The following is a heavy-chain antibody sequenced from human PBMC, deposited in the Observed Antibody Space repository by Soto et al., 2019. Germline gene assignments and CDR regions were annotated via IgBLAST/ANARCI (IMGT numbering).Heavy chain of an antibody. Sequence: QLHLQESGPGRVKPSETLSLTCSVSGGSISTSGSYWGWVRQAPEKGLEWIGSAYYVGTINYNPSLKPRVAIPVDTSKNQYPLKLTFVTAADSAVYYCARLPLVRGVPSWGQGTLVTVSS. J-gene: IGHJ5*02. CDR1: GGSISTSGSY. D-gene: IGHD3-10*01. CDR2: AYYVGTI. CDR3: ARLPLVRGVPS. V-gene: IGHV4-39*01.